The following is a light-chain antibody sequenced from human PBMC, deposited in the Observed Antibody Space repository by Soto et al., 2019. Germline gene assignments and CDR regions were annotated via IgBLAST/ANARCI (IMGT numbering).Light chain of an antibody. CDR2: DAS. Sequence: EVVLTQSPATLSLSPGERATLSCRASQSVSSHLAWYQQKPGQAPRLLIYDASNRATGIPVRFSGSGSGTDFTLTIISLEPEDFAVYYCQHRANWPITFGGGTKVEIK. J-gene: IGKJ4*01. V-gene: IGKV3-11*01. CDR3: QHRANWPIT. CDR1: QSVSSH.